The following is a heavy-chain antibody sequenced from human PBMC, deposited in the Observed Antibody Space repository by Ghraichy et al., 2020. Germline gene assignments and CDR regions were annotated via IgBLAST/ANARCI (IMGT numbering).Heavy chain of an antibody. V-gene: IGHV3-53*01. CDR1: GFTVSSNY. CDR2: IYSGGST. Sequence: GALRLSCAASGFTVSSNYMSWVRQAPGKGLEWVSVIYSGGSTYYADSVKGRFTISRDNSKNTLYLQMNSLRAEDTAVYYCARDFTGDYGMDVWGQGTTVTVSS. CDR3: ARDFTGDYGMDV. D-gene: IGHD1-14*01. J-gene: IGHJ6*02.